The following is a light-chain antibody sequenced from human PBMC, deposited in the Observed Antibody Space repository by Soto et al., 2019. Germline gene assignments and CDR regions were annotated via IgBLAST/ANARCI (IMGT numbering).Light chain of an antibody. CDR3: QQYSNLLT. J-gene: IGKJ5*01. Sequence: DIQMTQSPSSLSASVGDRVTITCQASQDVSNYLNWYQQKLGKATKLLIYDASNLETGVPSRFSGSGSGTYFSFTISSLQHEDFATYYCQQYSNLLTFGQGTRLEIK. CDR1: QDVSNY. V-gene: IGKV1-33*01. CDR2: DAS.